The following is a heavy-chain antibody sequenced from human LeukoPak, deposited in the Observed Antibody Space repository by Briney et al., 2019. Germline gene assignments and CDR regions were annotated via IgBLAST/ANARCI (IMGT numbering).Heavy chain of an antibody. CDR1: GGSISSYY. Sequence: SETLSLTCTVSGGSISSYYWSWIRQPPGKGLEWIGYIYYSGSTNYNPSLKSRVTISVDTSKNQFSLKLSSVTAADTAVYYCAGSTYYYDSSGSPDAFDIWGQGTMVTVSS. V-gene: IGHV4-59*01. D-gene: IGHD3-22*01. CDR2: IYYSGST. J-gene: IGHJ3*02. CDR3: AGSTYYYDSSGSPDAFDI.